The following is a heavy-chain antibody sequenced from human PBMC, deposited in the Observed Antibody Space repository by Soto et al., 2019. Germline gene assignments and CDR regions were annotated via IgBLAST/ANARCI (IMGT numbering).Heavy chain of an antibody. J-gene: IGHJ4*02. CDR1: GFTFSNHA. V-gene: IGHV3-64*01. Sequence: PGGSLRLSCAASGFTFSNHAMHWVRQAPGKGLEYVSAISSNGGSTYYANSVKGRFTISRDNSKNTLYLQMGSLRAEDMAVYYCAREEAWGQGTLVTVSS. CDR2: ISSNGGST. CDR3: AREEA.